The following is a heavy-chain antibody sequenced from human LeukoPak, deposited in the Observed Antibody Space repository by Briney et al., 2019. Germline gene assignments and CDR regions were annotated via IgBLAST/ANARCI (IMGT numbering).Heavy chain of an antibody. D-gene: IGHD2-15*01. V-gene: IGHV1-18*01. J-gene: IGHJ6*02. CDR3: ARDPPCSGGSCSYYYYYYGMDV. Sequence: ASVKVSCKASGYTFTSYGISWVRQAPGQGLELMGWISAYNGNTNYAQKLQGRVTMTTDTSTSTAYMELRSLRSDDTAVYYCARDPPCSGGSCSYYYYYYGMDVWGQGTTVTVSS. CDR1: GYTFTSYG. CDR2: ISAYNGNT.